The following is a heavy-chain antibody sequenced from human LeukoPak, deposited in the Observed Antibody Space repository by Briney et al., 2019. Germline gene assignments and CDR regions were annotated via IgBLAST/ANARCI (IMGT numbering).Heavy chain of an antibody. CDR1: GYTFTSYY. V-gene: IGHV1-46*01. CDR2: MNPSGGST. CDR3: ARDGLDVYYYGMDV. J-gene: IGHJ6*02. Sequence: ASVKVSFKASGYTFTSYYMHWVRQAPGQGLEWMGIMNPSGGSTSYAQRFQGGVTMTRDTSTSTEYMELSGVRAENTAVYYCARDGLDVYYYGMDVWGQGTTVTVSS.